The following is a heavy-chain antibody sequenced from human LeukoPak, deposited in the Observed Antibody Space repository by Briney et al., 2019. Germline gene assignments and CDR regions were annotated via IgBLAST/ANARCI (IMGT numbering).Heavy chain of an antibody. CDR3: ARVNPRGDSLGWFDP. CDR2: VNPNSGGT. J-gene: IGHJ5*02. D-gene: IGHD4-17*01. Sequence: GASVKVSCKASGYTFTGYYMHWVRRAPGQGLEWMGWVNPNSGGTNYAQEFQGRVTMTRDTSISTAYMELSRLTSDDTAVYYCARVNPRGDSLGWFDPWGQGTLVAVSS. CDR1: GYTFTGYY. V-gene: IGHV1-2*02.